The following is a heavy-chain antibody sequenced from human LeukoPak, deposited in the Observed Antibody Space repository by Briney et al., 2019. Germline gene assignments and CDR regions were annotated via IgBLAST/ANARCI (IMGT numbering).Heavy chain of an antibody. D-gene: IGHD1-20*01. V-gene: IGHV1-18*01. J-gene: IGHJ4*02. CDR3: ARDKAVITGNPTDY. CDR2: ISAYNGNT. CDR1: GYTFTSYG. Sequence: GASVKGSCKASGYTFTSYGISWVRQAPGPRPEWMGWISAYNGNTNYAQKLQGRVTMTTDPSTSTAYMELRSLRSDDTAVYYCARDKAVITGNPTDYWGQGTLVTVSS.